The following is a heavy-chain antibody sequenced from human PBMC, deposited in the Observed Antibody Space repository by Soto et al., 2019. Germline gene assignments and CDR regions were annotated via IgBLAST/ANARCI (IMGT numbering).Heavy chain of an antibody. CDR1: GFAFNNFG. CDR2: ISKSDYT. Sequence: NPGGSLRLSCTVSGFAFNNFGINWVRQAPGKGLEWVSTISKSDYTYYSDSVKGRFTLSRDNAKNSVSLQMNSLRVEDMAVYYCAREDSIIIPAVSDFWGQGTLVTVSS. V-gene: IGHV3-21*01. J-gene: IGHJ4*02. CDR3: AREDSIIIPAVSDF. D-gene: IGHD3-22*01.